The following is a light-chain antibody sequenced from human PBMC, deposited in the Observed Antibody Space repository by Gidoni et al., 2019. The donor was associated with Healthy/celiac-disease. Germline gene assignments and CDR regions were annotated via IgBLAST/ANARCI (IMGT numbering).Light chain of an antibody. V-gene: IGKV2-28*01. CDR3: MQALQTPVT. CDR2: LGS. Sequence: ESVMTQSPLSLPVTPGEPASISCRSSQSLLHSNGYNYLDWYLQKPGQSPQLLIYLGSNRASGVPDRFSGSGSGTDFTLKISRVEAEDVGVYYCMQALQTPVTFGPGTKVDIK. CDR1: QSLLHSNGYNY. J-gene: IGKJ3*01.